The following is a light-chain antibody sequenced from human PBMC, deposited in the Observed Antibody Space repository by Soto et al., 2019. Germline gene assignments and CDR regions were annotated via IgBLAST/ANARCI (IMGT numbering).Light chain of an antibody. CDR3: QQYNNWPQT. CDR2: GAS. Sequence: EIMMTQSPATLSLFPGETATIFCRASQSVSSNLAWYQQKPGQAPRLLIYGASTRATGIPARFSGSGSGTEFTLTISSLQSEDFAVYYCQQYNNWPQTFGQGTKVDIK. CDR1: QSVSSN. V-gene: IGKV3-15*01. J-gene: IGKJ1*01.